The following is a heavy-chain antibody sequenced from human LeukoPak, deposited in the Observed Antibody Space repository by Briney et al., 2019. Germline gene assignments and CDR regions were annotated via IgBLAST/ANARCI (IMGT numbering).Heavy chain of an antibody. CDR1: GYTLTELS. D-gene: IGHD3-10*01. Sequence: ASVKVSCKVSGYTLTELSMHWVRQAPGKGLEWMGGFDPEDGETIYAQKFQGRVTMTEDTSTDTAYMELSSLRSEDTAVYYCATEGPDSSGSQYYYYYGMDVWGQGTTVTVSS. CDR2: FDPEDGET. CDR3: ATEGPDSSGSQYYYYYGMDV. V-gene: IGHV1-24*01. J-gene: IGHJ6*02.